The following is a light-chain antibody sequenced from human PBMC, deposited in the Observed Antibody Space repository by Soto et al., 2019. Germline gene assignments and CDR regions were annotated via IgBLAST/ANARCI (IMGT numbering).Light chain of an antibody. CDR1: QSVVSND. J-gene: IGKJ3*01. CDR2: GAS. V-gene: IGKV3-20*01. CDR3: QQSGSSFT. Sequence: EIVLTQSPGTLSLSPGERATLSCRASQSVVSNDLGWYQQKPGQPPRLLIYGASIRATGIPDRFSGSGSGTDFTLTISRLEPEDFAVYYCQQSGSSFTFGPWTKVDIK.